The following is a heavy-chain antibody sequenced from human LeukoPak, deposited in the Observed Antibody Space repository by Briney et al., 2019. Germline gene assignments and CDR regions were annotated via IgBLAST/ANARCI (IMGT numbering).Heavy chain of an antibody. J-gene: IGHJ4*02. D-gene: IGHD6-19*01. CDR2: IRYDGSNK. V-gene: IGHV3-30*02. Sequence: GGSLRLSCAASGFTFSSYGMHWVRQAPGKGLEWVAFIRYDGSNKYYADSVKGRFTISRDNSKNTLYLQMNSLRAEDTAVYYCAKDPPVYSSGWYFDYWGQGTLVTVSS. CDR1: GFTFSSYG. CDR3: AKDPPVYSSGWYFDY.